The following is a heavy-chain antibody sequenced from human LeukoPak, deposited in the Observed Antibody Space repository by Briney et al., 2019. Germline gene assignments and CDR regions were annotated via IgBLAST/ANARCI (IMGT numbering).Heavy chain of an antibody. V-gene: IGHV1-18*01. J-gene: IGHJ6*03. CDR1: GYTFTSYG. Sequence: SVKVSCKASGYTFTSYGISWVRQAPGQGLEWMGWISAYNGNTNYAQKLQGRVTMTTDTSTSTAYMELRSLRSDDTAVYYCARENYYDSSGYPTYYYYYYYMDVWGKGTTVTVSS. CDR3: ARENYYDSSGYPTYYYYYYYMDV. CDR2: ISAYNGNT. D-gene: IGHD3-22*01.